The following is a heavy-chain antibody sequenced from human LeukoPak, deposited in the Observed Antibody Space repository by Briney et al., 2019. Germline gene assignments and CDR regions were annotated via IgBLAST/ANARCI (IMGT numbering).Heavy chain of an antibody. V-gene: IGHV4-59*01. J-gene: IGHJ4*02. Sequence: SETLSLTCTVSGDSMSSYYWSWIRQPPGKGLEWIAYISYSGSTKYNPSLQNRVTISIDTSKDQFSLKLTSVTAADTAVYYCARGVGSGYTDDWGQGTLVTVSS. CDR2: ISYSGST. CDR1: GDSMSSYY. D-gene: IGHD3-22*01. CDR3: ARGVGSGYTDD.